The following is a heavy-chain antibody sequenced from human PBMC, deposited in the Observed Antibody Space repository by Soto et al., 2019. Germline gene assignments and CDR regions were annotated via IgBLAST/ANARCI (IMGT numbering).Heavy chain of an antibody. CDR1: GFTFSSYG. CDR2: ISYDGSNK. V-gene: IGHV3-30*18. D-gene: IGHD2-21*02. Sequence: QVQLVESGGGVVQPGRSLRLSCAASGFTFSSYGMHWVRQAPGKGLEWVAVISYDGSNKYYADSVKGRFTISRDNSKNTLYLQMNSLRAEDTAVYYCAKALSDVVVTAPRYRHIPGGMDVWGQGTTVTVSS. J-gene: IGHJ6*02. CDR3: AKALSDVVVTAPRYRHIPGGMDV.